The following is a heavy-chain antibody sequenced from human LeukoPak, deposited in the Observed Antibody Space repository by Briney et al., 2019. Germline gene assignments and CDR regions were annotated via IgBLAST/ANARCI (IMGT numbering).Heavy chain of an antibody. J-gene: IGHJ2*01. CDR3: ARDLLTLNLFWPVEDL. Sequence: PGGSLRLSCAASGFTFSSYSMNWVRQAPGKGLEWVSSISRNSSYRFYAHSVKGRFTISRDNAKNSLFLQMNSLRVEDTAVYFCARDLLTLNLFWPVEDLWGRGTLVTVSS. CDR2: ISRNSSYR. D-gene: IGHD3-9*01. V-gene: IGHV3-21*01. CDR1: GFTFSSYS.